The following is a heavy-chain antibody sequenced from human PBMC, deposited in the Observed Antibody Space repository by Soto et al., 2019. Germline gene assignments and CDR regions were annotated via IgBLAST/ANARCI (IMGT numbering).Heavy chain of an antibody. CDR3: AREAYPTRIVVVVAANYWYFDL. V-gene: IGHV1-8*01. CDR2: MNPNSGNT. Sequence: ASVKVSCKASGYTFTSYDINWVRQATGQGLEWMGWMNPNSGNTGYAQKFQGRVTMTRKTSISTAYMELSSLRSEDTAVYYCAREAYPTRIVVVVAANYWYFDLWGRGTLVTVSS. CDR1: GYTFTSYD. J-gene: IGHJ2*01. D-gene: IGHD2-15*01.